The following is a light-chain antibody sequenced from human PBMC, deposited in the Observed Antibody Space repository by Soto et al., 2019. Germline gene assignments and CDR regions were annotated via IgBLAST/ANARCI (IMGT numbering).Light chain of an antibody. CDR2: EVS. CDR1: SSDVGSYDY. V-gene: IGLV2-8*01. CDR3: SSYAGSNNPYV. Sequence: QSALTQPPSASGSPGQSVTISCTGTSSDVGSYDYVSWYQQHPGKAPKLMIYEVSKRPSGVPDRFSGSKSGNTASLTVSGLQAEDEADYYCSSYAGSNNPYVFGTGTKLTV. J-gene: IGLJ1*01.